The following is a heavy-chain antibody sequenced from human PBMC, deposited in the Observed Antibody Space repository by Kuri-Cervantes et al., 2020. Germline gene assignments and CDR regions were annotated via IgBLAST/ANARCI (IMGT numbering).Heavy chain of an antibody. CDR1: GFTFSSYD. CDR3: ARDCSSAAEGCAYGMDV. D-gene: IGHD2-15*01. CDR2: IGTAGDP. V-gene: IGHV3-13*05. Sequence: GGSLRLSCAASGFTFSSYDMHWVRQATGKGLEWVSAIGTAGDPYYPGSVKGRFTISRENAKNSLYLQMNSLRAGDTAVYYRARDCSSAAEGCAYGMDVWGQGTTVTVSS. J-gene: IGHJ6*02.